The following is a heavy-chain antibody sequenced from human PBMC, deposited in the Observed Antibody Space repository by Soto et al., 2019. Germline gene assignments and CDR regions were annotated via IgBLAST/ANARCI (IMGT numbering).Heavy chain of an antibody. CDR3: ARAFDCTNGVCFDP. D-gene: IGHD2-8*01. J-gene: IGHJ5*02. Sequence: GGSLRLSCAASGFTLSTYGMSWVRQAPGKGLEWVAGISESGGRTYYADSVKGRFTISRDNAKNTLYLQMNSLRAEDTAVYYCARAFDCTNGVCFDPWGQGTLVTVSS. CDR1: GFTLSTYG. CDR2: ISESGGRT. V-gene: IGHV3-23*01.